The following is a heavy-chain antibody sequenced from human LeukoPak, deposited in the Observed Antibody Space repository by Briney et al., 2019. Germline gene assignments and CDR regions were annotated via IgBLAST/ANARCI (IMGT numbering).Heavy chain of an antibody. D-gene: IGHD4-17*01. CDR3: SKSSGDYKTKYIS. J-gene: IGHJ5*02. V-gene: IGHV3-23*01. Sequence: PGGSLRLSCAASGFTLSSYAMSWVRQAPWKGLEWISGIGGSGGSTYYADSVKGRLTISRDNSKNTVYLQMNSLRAEDTAVYYCSKSSGDYKTKYISWGQGTLVTVSS. CDR2: IGGSGGST. CDR1: GFTLSSYA.